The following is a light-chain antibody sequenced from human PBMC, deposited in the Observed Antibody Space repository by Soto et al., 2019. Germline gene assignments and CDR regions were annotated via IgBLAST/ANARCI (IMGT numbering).Light chain of an antibody. Sequence: DIQMTQSPSSLSASVGDRVTVTCQASQDITNYLSWYQQKPGKAPKLLISDASNLEIGVPSRFSGRGSGTDLSLTINNLQPEDFATYFCQQYHDLPLTFGGGTKVEVK. J-gene: IGKJ4*01. V-gene: IGKV1-33*01. CDR1: QDITNY. CDR3: QQYHDLPLT. CDR2: DAS.